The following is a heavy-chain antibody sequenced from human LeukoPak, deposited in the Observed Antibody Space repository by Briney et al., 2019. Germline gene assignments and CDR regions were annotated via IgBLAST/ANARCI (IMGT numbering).Heavy chain of an antibody. CDR3: SRVGDYGKY. D-gene: IGHD4-17*01. CDR1: VFTDSSNY. V-gene: IGHV3-53*05. J-gene: IGHJ4*02. Sequence: GGSLRLSCAASVFTDSSNYMSGVRQAPGKGLEGVSVIYSGGSTYYTDSVNCQFTISRDNPQNQVYLQMNSLKAERSGLCCCSRVGDYGKYWRQGTLVTVSS. CDR2: IYSGGST.